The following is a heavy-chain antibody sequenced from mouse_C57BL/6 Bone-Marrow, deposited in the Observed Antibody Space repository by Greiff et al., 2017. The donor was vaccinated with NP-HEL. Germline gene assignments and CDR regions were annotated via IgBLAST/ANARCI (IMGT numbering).Heavy chain of an antibody. V-gene: IGHV1-64*01. J-gene: IGHJ2*01. D-gene: IGHD2-2*01. Sequence: VQLQQPGAELVKPGASVKLSCKASGYTFTSYWMHWVKQRPGQGLEWIGMIHPNSGSTNYNEKFKSKATLTVDKSSSTACMQLSSLTSVDSAVYYCWFFYYFDYWGQGTTLTVSS. CDR1: GYTFTSYW. CDR2: IHPNSGST. CDR3: WFFYYFDY.